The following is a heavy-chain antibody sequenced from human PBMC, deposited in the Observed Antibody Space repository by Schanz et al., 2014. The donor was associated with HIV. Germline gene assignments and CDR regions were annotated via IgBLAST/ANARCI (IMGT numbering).Heavy chain of an antibody. D-gene: IGHD2-2*01. V-gene: IGHV3-33*06. CDR1: GFTFSSYG. CDR2: IWYDGSKK. J-gene: IGHJ4*02. CDR3: AKVGRIYSTTWIDY. Sequence: QVQLVESGGGVVQPGRSLRLSCAASGFTFSSYGMHWVRQAPGKGLEWGAVIWYDGSKKYYADSVKGRFTVSRDNSKNTLYLQMNSLRREDTAVYYCAKVGRIYSTTWIDYWGQGTLVTVSS.